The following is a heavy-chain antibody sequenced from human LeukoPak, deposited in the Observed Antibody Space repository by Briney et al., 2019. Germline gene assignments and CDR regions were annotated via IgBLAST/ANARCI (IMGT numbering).Heavy chain of an antibody. Sequence: GGSLRLSCAASGFTFSSYSMNWVRQAPGKGLEWFSSISSSSSYIYYADSVKGRFTISRDNAKNSLYLQMNSLRAEDTAVYYCARESYYDSSGYYSSLGYWGQGTLVTVSS. CDR3: ARESYYDSSGYYSSLGY. J-gene: IGHJ4*02. V-gene: IGHV3-21*01. CDR1: GFTFSSYS. D-gene: IGHD3-22*01. CDR2: ISSSSSYI.